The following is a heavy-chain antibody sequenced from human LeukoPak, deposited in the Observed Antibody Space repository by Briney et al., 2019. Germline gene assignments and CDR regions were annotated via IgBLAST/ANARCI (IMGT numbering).Heavy chain of an antibody. CDR3: AKGHFGAGHY. V-gene: IGHV3-43*02. CDR1: GFTFGDYT. CDR2: ITGDGGTT. Sequence: GGSLRLSCAASGFTFGDYTMHRIRQPPGGGLQWVSLITGDGGTTSYASSVKGRFTISRDNNKDSLYLHMNSLRSEDTALYYCAKGHFGAGHYWGQGTLVTVSS. D-gene: IGHD3-3*01. J-gene: IGHJ4*02.